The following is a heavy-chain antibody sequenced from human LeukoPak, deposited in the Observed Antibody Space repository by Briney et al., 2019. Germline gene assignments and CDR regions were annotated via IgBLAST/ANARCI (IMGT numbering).Heavy chain of an antibody. J-gene: IGHJ4*02. CDR3: AKALYGDYGRFDY. CDR2: ISDGGSET. D-gene: IGHD4-17*01. CDR1: GFTFSTYA. V-gene: IGHV3-23*01. Sequence: GGSLRLSCAASGFTFSTYAMSWVRQAPGKGLDWVSTISDGGSETHYADSVKGRFTISRDNSKNTVYLQINSLRAEDTAVYYCAKALYGDYGRFDYWGQGTLVTVSS.